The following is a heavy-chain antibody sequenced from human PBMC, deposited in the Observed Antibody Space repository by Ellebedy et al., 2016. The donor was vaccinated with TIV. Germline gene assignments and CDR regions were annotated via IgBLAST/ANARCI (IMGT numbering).Heavy chain of an antibody. V-gene: IGHV1-18*01. J-gene: IGHJ4*02. CDR2: ISAYNGNT. CDR1: GYNFPSYG. CDR3: ERGGEY. Sequence: AASVKVSCKASGYNFPSYGISWVRQAPGQGLEWMGWISAYNGNTDYAQKLQGRVTMTRDTSTNTVYMELSSLRFEDTAVYDCERGGEYWGQGTLVTVSS.